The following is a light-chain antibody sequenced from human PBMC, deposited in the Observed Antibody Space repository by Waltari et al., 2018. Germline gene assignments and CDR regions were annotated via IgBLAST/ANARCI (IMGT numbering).Light chain of an antibody. J-gene: IGKJ3*01. V-gene: IGKV1-5*03. Sequence: DVQMTQSPSSLSASVGDRITITCRASQTINDLLAWYQQKPGKAPRLLIQKASILESGVPSRVSGSGSGTEFTLTISSLQPDDFATYYCQQCNTFSFNFGPGTTVVI. CDR1: QTINDL. CDR3: QQCNTFSFN. CDR2: KAS.